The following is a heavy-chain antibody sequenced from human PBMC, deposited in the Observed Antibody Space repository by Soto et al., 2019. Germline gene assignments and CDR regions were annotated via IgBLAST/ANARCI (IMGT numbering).Heavy chain of an antibody. CDR2: ISYDGSNK. V-gene: IGHV3-30*18. D-gene: IGHD1-26*01. J-gene: IGHJ3*02. CDR1: GFTFSSYG. Sequence: QVQLVESGGGVVQPGRSLRLSCAASGFTFSSYGMHWDRQAPGKGLEWVAVISYDGSNKYYADSVKGRFTISRDNSKNTLYLQMNSLRAEDTAVYYCAKDLSGDGELPEAFDIWGQGTMVTVSS. CDR3: AKDLSGDGELPEAFDI.